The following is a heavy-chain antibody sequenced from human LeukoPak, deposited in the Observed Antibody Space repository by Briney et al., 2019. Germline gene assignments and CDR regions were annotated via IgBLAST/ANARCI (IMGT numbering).Heavy chain of an antibody. J-gene: IGHJ4*02. CDR1: GFTFSSYG. CDR3: AKEDRAVAGNSFDY. Sequence: GGSLRLSCAASGFTFSSYGMHWVRQAPGKGLEWVAVISYDGSNKYYADSVKGRFTISRDNSKKTLYLQMNSLRAEDTAVYYCAKEDRAVAGNSFDYWGQGTLVTVSS. D-gene: IGHD6-19*01. CDR2: ISYDGSNK. V-gene: IGHV3-30*18.